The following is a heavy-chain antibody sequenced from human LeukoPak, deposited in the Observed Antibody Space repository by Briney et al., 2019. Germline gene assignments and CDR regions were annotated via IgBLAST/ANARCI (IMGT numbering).Heavy chain of an antibody. D-gene: IGHD6-13*01. CDR1: GFTFSSYA. J-gene: IGHJ4*02. Sequence: GASLRLSCAASGFTFSSYAMSWVRQAPGKGLEWVSAISGSGGSTYYADSVKGRFTISRDNSKNTLYLQMNSLRAEDTAVYYCAKESAYSSSWDYFDYWGQGTLVTVSS. V-gene: IGHV3-23*01. CDR2: ISGSGGST. CDR3: AKESAYSSSWDYFDY.